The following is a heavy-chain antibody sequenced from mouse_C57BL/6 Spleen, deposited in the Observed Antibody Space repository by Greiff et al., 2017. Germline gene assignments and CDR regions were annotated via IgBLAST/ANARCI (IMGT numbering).Heavy chain of an antibody. Sequence: VQLQQSGPELVKPGASVKISCKASGYTFTDYYMNWVKQSHGKSLEWIGDINPNNGGTSYNQKFKGKATLTVDKSSSTAYMELRSLTSEDSAVYYCARSYDYDYYYAMDYWGQGTSVTVSS. CDR2: INPNNGGT. V-gene: IGHV1-26*01. D-gene: IGHD2-4*01. J-gene: IGHJ4*01. CDR3: ARSYDYDYYYAMDY. CDR1: GYTFTDYY.